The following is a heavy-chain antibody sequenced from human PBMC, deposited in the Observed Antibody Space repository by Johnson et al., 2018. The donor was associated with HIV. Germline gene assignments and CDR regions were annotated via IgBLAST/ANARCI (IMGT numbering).Heavy chain of an antibody. Sequence: QVQLVESGGGVVQPGRSLRLSCAASGFTFSSYAMHWVRQAPGKGLEWVAVISYDGSNNYYADSVKGRFTISRDNSKNTLYLQMNSLRAEDTAVYYCASGDDDGFWGRGTLVTVSS. CDR2: ISYDGSNN. V-gene: IGHV3-30*04. D-gene: IGHD5-12*01. CDR1: GFTFSSYA. CDR3: ASGDDDGF. J-gene: IGHJ4*03.